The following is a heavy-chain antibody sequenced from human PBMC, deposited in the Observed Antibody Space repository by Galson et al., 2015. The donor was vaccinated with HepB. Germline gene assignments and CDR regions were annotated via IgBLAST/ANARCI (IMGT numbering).Heavy chain of an antibody. J-gene: IGHJ4*02. CDR1: GYSFSTHW. CDR2: IYPGDSDT. CDR3: ARQADIVAPFDY. V-gene: IGHV5-51*01. Sequence: QSGAEVTKPGESLKISCQASGYSFSTHWIGWVRQVPGQGLEWLGIIYPGDSDTKYSPAFQGHVTISVDRSVTSAYLQRTSLKVSDTATYFCARQADIVAPFDYWGQGTLVTVSS. D-gene: IGHD2-21*01.